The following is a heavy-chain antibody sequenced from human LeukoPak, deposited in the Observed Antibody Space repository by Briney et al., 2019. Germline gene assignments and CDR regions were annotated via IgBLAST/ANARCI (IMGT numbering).Heavy chain of an antibody. CDR3: ARNILGYCSSTSCYGFDY. J-gene: IGHJ4*02. CDR2: INPNSGGT. CDR1: GYTFTGYY. Sequence: GASVKVSCKASGYTFTGYYMHWVRRAPGQGLEWMGWINPNSGGTNYAQKFQGRVTITTDESTSTAYMELSSLRSEDTAVYYCARNILGYCSSTSCYGFDYWGQGTMVTVSS. V-gene: IGHV1-2*02. D-gene: IGHD2-2*01.